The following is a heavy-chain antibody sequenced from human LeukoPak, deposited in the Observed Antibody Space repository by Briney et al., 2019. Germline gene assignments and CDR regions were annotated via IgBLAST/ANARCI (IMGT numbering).Heavy chain of an antibody. CDR3: ARALSGDLVDY. D-gene: IGHD7-27*01. CDR1: GYTFTDYY. V-gene: IGHV1-2*02. J-gene: IGHJ4*02. Sequence: ASVKVSCKASGYTFTDYYMYWVRQAPGQGLEWMGWIKPNSGSTNYAQEFQGRVTMTRDTSISTAYMELSSLRSDDTAVFFCARALSGDLVDYWGQGTLVTVSS. CDR2: IKPNSGST.